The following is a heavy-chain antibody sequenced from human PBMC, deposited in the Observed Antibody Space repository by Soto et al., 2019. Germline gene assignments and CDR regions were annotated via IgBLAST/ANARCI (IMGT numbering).Heavy chain of an antibody. CDR1: GFTFSSYA. D-gene: IGHD3-22*01. V-gene: IGHV3-23*01. CDR3: AKIYGSSAYYPDY. Sequence: GSLRLSCAASGFTFSSYAMSWVRQAPGRGLEWVSAISAGGGSTYYADSVKGRFTISRDNSKNTLYLQMNSLRAEDTAVYYCAKIYGSSAYYPDYWGQGTLVTVSS. CDR2: ISAGGGST. J-gene: IGHJ4*02.